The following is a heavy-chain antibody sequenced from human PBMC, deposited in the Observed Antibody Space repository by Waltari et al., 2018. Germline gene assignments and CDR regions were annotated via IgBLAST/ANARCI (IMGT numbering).Heavy chain of an antibody. V-gene: IGHV4-59*01. CDR3: ARGGGGNYYDSSHAFDI. CDR1: GGSISSYY. J-gene: IGHJ3*02. Sequence: QVQLQESGPGMVKPSETLSLTCTLSGGSISSYYWSWIRQPPGTGLEWIGYIYDSGSTNYNPSLKSRVTISVDTSKNQFSLKLSSVTAADTAVYYCARGGGGNYYDSSHAFDIWGQGTMVTVSS. D-gene: IGHD3-22*01. CDR2: IYDSGST.